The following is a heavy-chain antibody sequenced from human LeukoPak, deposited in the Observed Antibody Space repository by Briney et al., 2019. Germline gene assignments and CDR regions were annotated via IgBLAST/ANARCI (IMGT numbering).Heavy chain of an antibody. V-gene: IGHV3-11*01. Sequence: GGSLRLSCAASGFTFSDYYMSWIRQAPGKGLEWVSYISSSGSTIYYADSVKGRFTISRDNAKNSLYLQMNSLRAEDTAVYYCTTDPVLEWSQRGYYYYYYGMDVWGQGTTVTVSS. CDR1: GFTFSDYY. CDR3: TTDPVLEWSQRGYYYYYYGMDV. CDR2: ISSSGSTI. D-gene: IGHD3-3*01. J-gene: IGHJ6*02.